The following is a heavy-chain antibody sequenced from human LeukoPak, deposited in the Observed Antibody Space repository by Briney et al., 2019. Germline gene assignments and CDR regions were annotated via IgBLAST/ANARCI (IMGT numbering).Heavy chain of an antibody. CDR3: VRLSVVSPHRYFDL. Sequence: SETLSLTCTVSCDSISGYIWSWMRQPPGKGLEGIAYIYDNGNTNYNPPLKSRVTIALYTSKTQFSLRLNSLTAADTAVYCCVRLSVVSPHRYFDLWGRGTLVTVSS. V-gene: IGHV4-59*08. D-gene: IGHD2-21*01. CDR1: CDSISGYI. J-gene: IGHJ2*01. CDR2: IYDNGNT.